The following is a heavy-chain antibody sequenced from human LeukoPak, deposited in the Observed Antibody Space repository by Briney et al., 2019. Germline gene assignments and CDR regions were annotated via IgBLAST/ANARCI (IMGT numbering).Heavy chain of an antibody. D-gene: IGHD2-21*01. CDR2: ISGTGGAT. Sequence: GGSLRVSCVASGFGFGNYAMSWVRQAPGKGLQWVSQISGTGGATWYAGFARDRFTISRDNSKKTLYLQMSGLRVEDTAMYYCVKDPRDTYGTNWFVSWGQGTLLIVSS. J-gene: IGHJ5*01. V-gene: IGHV3-23*01. CDR1: GFGFGNYA. CDR3: VKDPRDTYGTNWFVS.